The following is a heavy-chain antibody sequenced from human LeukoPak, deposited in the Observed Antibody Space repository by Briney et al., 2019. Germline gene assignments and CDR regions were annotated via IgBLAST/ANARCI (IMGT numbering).Heavy chain of an antibody. CDR3: ARMGGSGTYLEFDY. CDR2: INWNGGST. CDR1: GFTFDDYG. V-gene: IGHV3-20*04. J-gene: IGHJ4*02. D-gene: IGHD3-10*01. Sequence: GGSLRLSCAASGFTFDDYGMSWVRQAPGKGLEWVSGINWNGGSTGYADSVKGRFTISRDNAKTSLYLQMNSLRAEDTASYYCARMGGSGTYLEFDYWGQGTLVTVSS.